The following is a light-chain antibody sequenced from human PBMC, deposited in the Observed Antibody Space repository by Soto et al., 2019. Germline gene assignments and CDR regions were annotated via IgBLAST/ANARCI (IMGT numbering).Light chain of an antibody. CDR3: AAWDDSLSSHV. J-gene: IGLJ1*01. V-gene: IGLV1-47*01. Sequence: QSVLTQPPSASATPGQRVTISCSGSSSNIGSNYVYWYQQFPGTAPKLLVHRNNQRPSGVPDQFSGSKSGTSASLAISGLRSEDEADYYCAAWDDSLSSHVFGTGTKVTVL. CDR2: RNN. CDR1: SSNIGSNY.